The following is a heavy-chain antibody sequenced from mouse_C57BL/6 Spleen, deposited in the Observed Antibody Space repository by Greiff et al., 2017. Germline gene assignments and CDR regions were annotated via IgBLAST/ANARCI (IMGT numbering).Heavy chain of an antibody. Sequence: VKLMESGPGLVAPSQSLSITCTVSGFSLTNYGVSWVRQPPGKGLEWLGVIWGDGSTNYHSALISRLGISKDNSKSQVFLILNSLQTDDTATYYCAKPRGSPYWDFDVWGTGTTVTVSS. J-gene: IGHJ1*03. CDR3: AKPRGSPYWDFDV. CDR1: GFSLTNYG. V-gene: IGHV2-3*01. D-gene: IGHD1-1*02. CDR2: IWGDGST.